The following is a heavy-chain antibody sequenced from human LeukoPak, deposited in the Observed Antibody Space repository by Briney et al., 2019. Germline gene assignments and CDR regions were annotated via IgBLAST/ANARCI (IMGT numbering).Heavy chain of an antibody. D-gene: IGHD1-26*01. V-gene: IGHV3-23*01. CDR2: ISGSGDST. CDR3: AKGAAEYSGSYAGSEEYFQH. Sequence: GGSLRLSCAASGFTFSSYAMSWVRQAPGKGLEWVSAISGSGDSTYYADSVKGRFTISRDTSKNTLYLQMNSLRAEDTAVYYCAKGAAEYSGSYAGSEEYFQHWGQGTLVTVSS. J-gene: IGHJ1*01. CDR1: GFTFSSYA.